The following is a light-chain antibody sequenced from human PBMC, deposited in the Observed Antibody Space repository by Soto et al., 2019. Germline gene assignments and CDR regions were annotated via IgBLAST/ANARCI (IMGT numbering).Light chain of an antibody. Sequence: DIEMTQSPSTLSASVGDRVTLTCRASQSITSWVAWYQQKPGKAPKLLIYKATHLQTVVPPRFSGRGSGTEFSLTISSLQPEDFAIYYCQQYNDFQYTFGQGTSLEMK. V-gene: IGKV1-5*03. CDR2: KAT. J-gene: IGKJ2*01. CDR1: QSITSW. CDR3: QQYNDFQYT.